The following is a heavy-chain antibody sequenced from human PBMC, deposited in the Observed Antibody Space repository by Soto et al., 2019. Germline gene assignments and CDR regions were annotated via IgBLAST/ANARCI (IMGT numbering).Heavy chain of an antibody. CDR1: GFTFSSYA. CDR3: AKADGDHYYYYYGIDV. D-gene: IGHD4-17*01. CDR2: ISGSGGST. Sequence: EVQLLESGGGLVQPGGSLRLCCAASGFTFSSYAMSWVRQAPGKGLEWVSAISGSGGSTYYADSVKGRFTISRDNSKNTLYLQMNSLRAEDTAVYYCAKADGDHYYYYYGIDVLGQGTTVTVSS. J-gene: IGHJ6*02. V-gene: IGHV3-23*01.